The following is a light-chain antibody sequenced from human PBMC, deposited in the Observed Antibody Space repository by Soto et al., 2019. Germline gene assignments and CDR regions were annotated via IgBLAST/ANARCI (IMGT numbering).Light chain of an antibody. CDR3: AAWDVNLNRVL. J-gene: IGLJ2*01. CDR2: SNS. Sequence: QSVLTQPPSASGTPGQRVTISCSGSSSSIASNTVNWYQQLPGTAPKLLIHSNSQRPSGVPDRFSGSKSGTSASLAISGLQSEDEADYYCAAWDVNLNRVLFGGGTKVTVL. CDR1: SSSIASNT. V-gene: IGLV1-44*01.